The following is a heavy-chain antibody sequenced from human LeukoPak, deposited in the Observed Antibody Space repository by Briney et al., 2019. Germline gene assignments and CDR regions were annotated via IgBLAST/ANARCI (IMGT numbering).Heavy chain of an antibody. J-gene: IGHJ5*02. CDR1: GFTFSSYW. CDR3: ARAVAENWFDP. V-gene: IGHV3-7*01. CDR2: IKQDGSDK. Sequence: GGPLRLSCAASGFTFSSYWMSWVRQAPGKGLEWVANIKQDGSDKYYVDSVKGRFTISRDNAKNSVYLQMNSLRAEDTALYYCARAVAENWFDPWGQGTLVTVSS. D-gene: IGHD6-19*01.